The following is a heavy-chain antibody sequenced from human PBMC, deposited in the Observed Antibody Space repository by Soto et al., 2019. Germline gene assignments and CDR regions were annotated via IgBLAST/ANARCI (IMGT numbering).Heavy chain of an antibody. CDR3: ARVKGIAAHGYYYGMDV. J-gene: IGHJ6*02. V-gene: IGHV1-8*01. CDR1: GYTFTSYD. CDR2: MNPNSGNT. Sequence: QVQLVQSGAEVKKPGASVKVSCKASGYTFTSYDINWVRQATGQGLEWMGWMNPNSGNTGYAQKFQGRVTMTRNTSISTAYRELSSMRSEDTAVYYCARVKGIAAHGYYYGMDVWGQGTTVTVSS. D-gene: IGHD6-13*01.